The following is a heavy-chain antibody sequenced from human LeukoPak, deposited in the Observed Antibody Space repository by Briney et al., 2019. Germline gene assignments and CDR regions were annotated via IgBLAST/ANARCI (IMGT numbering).Heavy chain of an antibody. J-gene: IGHJ4*02. CDR3: ARVLSGSWLWF. V-gene: IGHV1-69*04. CDR1: GGTFSSYA. D-gene: IGHD5-18*01. Sequence: SVKVSCKASGGTFSSYAISWVRQAPGQGLEWMGRIIPILGIANYAQKFQGRVTITADKSTSTAYMELSSLRSEDTAVYYCARVLSGSWLWFWGQGTLVTVSS. CDR2: IIPILGIA.